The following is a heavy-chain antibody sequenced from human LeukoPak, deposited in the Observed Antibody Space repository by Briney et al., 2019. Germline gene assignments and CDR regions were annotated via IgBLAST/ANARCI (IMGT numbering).Heavy chain of an antibody. J-gene: IGHJ4*02. V-gene: IGHV3-64*01. CDR1: GFTFSSYA. CDR3: ARVGTGDGYYPNTGGYFDY. D-gene: IGHD5-24*01. CDR2: ISSNGGST. Sequence: GGSLRLLCAASGFTFSSYAMQWARQAPGKGLEYVSAISSNGGSTYYANSVKGRFTISSYSSKNSLYLKVGSPRAEDMAVYYCARVGTGDGYYPNTGGYFDYWGQGTLVTVSS.